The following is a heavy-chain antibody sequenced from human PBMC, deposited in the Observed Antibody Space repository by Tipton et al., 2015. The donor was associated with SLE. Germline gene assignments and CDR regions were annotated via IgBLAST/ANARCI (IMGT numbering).Heavy chain of an antibody. D-gene: IGHD6-6*01. Sequence: TLSLTCTVSGASITNYYWSWIRQPPGKGLEWIAFIHYSGATNYSPSLKSRVTISVDTSKNQFSLKVTSVTAADTAVYYCARGGASSKYFDLWGRGTLLTVSS. CDR1: GASITNYY. CDR2: IHYSGAT. CDR3: ARGGASSKYFDL. V-gene: IGHV4-59*01. J-gene: IGHJ2*01.